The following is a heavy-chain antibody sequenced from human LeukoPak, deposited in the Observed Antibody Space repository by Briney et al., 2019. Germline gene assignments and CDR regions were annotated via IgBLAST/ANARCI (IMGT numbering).Heavy chain of an antibody. V-gene: IGHV4-59*01. CDR2: IYYSGST. J-gene: IGHJ5*02. CDR1: GGSISSYY. CDR3: ARRFSPPFDP. Sequence: SETLSLTCTVSGGSISSYYWSWIRQPPGKGLEWIGYIYYSGSTNYNPSLKSRVTISVDTSKNQFSLKLSSVTAADTAVYYCARRFSPPFDPWGQGTLVTVSS.